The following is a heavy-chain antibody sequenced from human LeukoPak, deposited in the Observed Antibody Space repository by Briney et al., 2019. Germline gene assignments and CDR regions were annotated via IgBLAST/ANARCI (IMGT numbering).Heavy chain of an antibody. J-gene: IGHJ3*02. CDR2: IYYSGST. CDR1: GGSISSSSYY. Sequence: SETLSLTCTVSGGSISSSSYYWGWIRQPPGKGLEWIGSIYYSGSTYYNPSLKSRVTISVDTSKNQFSLKLSSVTAADTAVYYCARDSLLILTRYGAFDIWGQGTMVTVSS. V-gene: IGHV4-39*07. D-gene: IGHD3-9*01. CDR3: ARDSLLILTRYGAFDI.